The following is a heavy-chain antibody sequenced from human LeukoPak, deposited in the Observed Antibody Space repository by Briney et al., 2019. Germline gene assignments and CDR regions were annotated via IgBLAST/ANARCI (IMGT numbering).Heavy chain of an antibody. J-gene: IGHJ4*02. CDR3: ARNKGWELPAELDS. V-gene: IGHV3-7*01. CDR1: GFTFKNSW. Sequence: GGSLRLSCAASGFTFKNSWMSWVRQAPGKGLEWVANIKQDGGEKYYVDSVKDRFTISRDDAKTSVYLQMNSLRAEDTAVYYCARNKGWELPAELDSWGQGTLVTVSS. CDR2: IKQDGGEK. D-gene: IGHD2-15*01.